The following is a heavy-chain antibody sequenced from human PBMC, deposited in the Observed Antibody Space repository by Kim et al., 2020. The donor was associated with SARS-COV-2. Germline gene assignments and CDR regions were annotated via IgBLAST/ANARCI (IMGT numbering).Heavy chain of an antibody. Sequence: NPSLKSGGTISVDKSKNQFSLKLSSVTAADTAVYYCARGGVAGGGTYFDYWGQGTLVTVSS. J-gene: IGHJ4*02. CDR3: ARGGVAGGGTYFDY. D-gene: IGHD6-13*01. V-gene: IGHV4-31*02.